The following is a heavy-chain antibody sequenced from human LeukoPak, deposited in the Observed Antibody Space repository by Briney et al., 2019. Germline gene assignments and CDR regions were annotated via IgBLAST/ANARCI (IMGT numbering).Heavy chain of an antibody. CDR2: ISSSGSTI. CDR3: ARGALSLDY. J-gene: IGHJ4*02. CDR1: GFTFSSYE. Sequence: PGGSLRLSCAASGFTFSSYEINWVRQAPGKGLEWVSYISSSGSTIYYADSVKGRFTISRDNAKNSLYLQMNSLRAEDTAVYYCARGALSLDYWGQGTLVTVSS. D-gene: IGHD3-10*01. V-gene: IGHV3-48*03.